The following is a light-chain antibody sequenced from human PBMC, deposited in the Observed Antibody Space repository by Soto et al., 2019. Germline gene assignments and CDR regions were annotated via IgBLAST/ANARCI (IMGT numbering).Light chain of an antibody. CDR1: SSDVGGYNY. V-gene: IGLV2-14*01. Sequence: QSALTQPASVSGSPGQWITISCTGTSSDVGGYNYVSWSQQHPGKAPKVMIYAFSNRPSGVSNRFSGSKSGNTASLTISGLQAEYEGDYYCRSYTSSSTVVFGGGTNVTVL. CDR2: AFS. J-gene: IGLJ2*01. CDR3: RSYTSSSTVV.